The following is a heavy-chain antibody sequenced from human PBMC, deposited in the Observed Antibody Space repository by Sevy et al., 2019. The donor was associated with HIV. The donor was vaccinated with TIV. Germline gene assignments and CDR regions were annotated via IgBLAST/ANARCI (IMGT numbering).Heavy chain of an antibody. V-gene: IGHV4-59*11. CDR3: ARLPSPYYDATGDLFRECFFQF. Sequence: SETLSLTCSVSGGSITSHYWSWIRQPPGKGLEFIGYFYYTGNSDYNPSLKSRVTMSADTSKNQFSLKLSSVTAADTAVYYCARLPSPYYDATGDLFRECFFQFWGRGTLVTVSS. CDR1: GGSITSHY. D-gene: IGHD3-22*01. CDR2: FYYTGNS. J-gene: IGHJ4*02.